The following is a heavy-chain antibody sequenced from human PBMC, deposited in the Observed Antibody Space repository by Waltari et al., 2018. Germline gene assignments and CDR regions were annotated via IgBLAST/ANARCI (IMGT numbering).Heavy chain of an antibody. Sequence: EVQLVETGGGLIQPGGSLRLSCADSGLTVSTNVMCWLRQAPGKGLERVALLYRRGDTYHADSVKGRFTRSRDKSQNTLYLQMNSLRVEDTAVYFCARKTDSGGSGGFWGQGTRVTVSS. J-gene: IGHJ4*02. CDR3: ARKTDSGGSGGF. V-gene: IGHV3-53*02. D-gene: IGHD2-15*01. CDR2: LYRRGDT. CDR1: GLTVSTNV.